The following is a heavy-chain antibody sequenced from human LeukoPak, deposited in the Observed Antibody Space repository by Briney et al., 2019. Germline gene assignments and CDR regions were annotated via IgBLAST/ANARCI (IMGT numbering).Heavy chain of an antibody. V-gene: IGHV4-31*03. D-gene: IGHD2-2*01. CDR1: GGSISSGGYY. Sequence: ASETLSLTCTVSGGSISSGGYYWSWIRQHPGKGLEWIGYIYYSGSTYYNPSLKSRVTISVDTSKNQFSLKLSSVTAADTAVYYCARDDGLVVEKAFDIWGQGTMVTVSS. CDR3: ARDDGLVVEKAFDI. J-gene: IGHJ3*02. CDR2: IYYSGST.